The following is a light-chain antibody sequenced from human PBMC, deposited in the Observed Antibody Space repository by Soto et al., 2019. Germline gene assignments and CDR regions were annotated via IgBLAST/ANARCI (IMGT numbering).Light chain of an antibody. CDR3: SSYTTSSTYV. Sequence: QSALTQPASVSGSTGQSITISCTGTSSDVGGYNYVSWYQQHPGKAPKLMIYDVSNRPSGASNRFSGFKSGNTASLTISGLHAEDEADYYCSSYTTSSTYVFGTGTKVTVL. J-gene: IGLJ1*01. CDR2: DVS. V-gene: IGLV2-14*03. CDR1: SSDVGGYNY.